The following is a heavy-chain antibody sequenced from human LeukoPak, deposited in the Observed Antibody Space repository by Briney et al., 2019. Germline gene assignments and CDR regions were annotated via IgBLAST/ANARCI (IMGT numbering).Heavy chain of an antibody. J-gene: IGHJ4*02. V-gene: IGHV1-69*13. CDR1: GGTFSSYA. D-gene: IGHD3-3*01. CDR2: IIPIFGTA. CDR3: ARDRAYYDFWSGYYAFDY. Sequence: SVKVSCKASGGTFSSYAISWVRQAPGQGLERMGGIIPIFGTANYAQKFQGRVTITADESTSTAYMELSSLRSEDTAVYYCARDRAYYDFWSGYYAFDYWGQGTLVTVSS.